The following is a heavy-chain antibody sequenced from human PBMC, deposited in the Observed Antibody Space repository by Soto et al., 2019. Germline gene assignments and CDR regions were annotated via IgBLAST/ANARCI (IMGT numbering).Heavy chain of an antibody. CDR3: ALIKDCSRTDCYLASFDP. CDR2: IFSNDDK. CDR1: GFSLSTGKLG. Sequence: SGPTLVNPTDTLTLTFTVSGFSLSTGKLGVSLIRQPPGKALEWLAHIFSNDDKSYSTSLRSRVTISKDTSRSQVVLTMTNMDPLDSGTYYCALIKDCSRTDCYLASFDPWGQGTLVTVSS. J-gene: IGHJ5*02. V-gene: IGHV2-26*01. D-gene: IGHD2-2*01.